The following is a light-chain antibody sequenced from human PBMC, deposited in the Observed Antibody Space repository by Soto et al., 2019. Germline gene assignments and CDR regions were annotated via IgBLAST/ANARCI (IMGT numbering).Light chain of an antibody. CDR2: KAS. CDR3: QQYSTYPLT. Sequence: DIHMSQSPSTLSASVGDSVTITCRASQTISTWLAWYQQKPGKAPNLLIYKASSLEGGVPSRFSGSRSGTEFTLSSSGLQPDDSAIYYCQQYSTYPLTFGGGTKVEIK. CDR1: QTISTW. J-gene: IGKJ4*01. V-gene: IGKV1-5*03.